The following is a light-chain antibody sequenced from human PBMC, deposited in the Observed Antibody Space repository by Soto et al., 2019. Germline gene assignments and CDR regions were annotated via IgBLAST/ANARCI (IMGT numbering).Light chain of an antibody. V-gene: IGKV1-39*01. Sequence: DIQMTQSPSSLSASVGDRVTITCRASQSISSYLNWYQQKPGKAPKLLIYAASSLQSGVPSRFSGSGSGTDFTLTISRLQPEDFATYYCPQSYSTPPTFGQGTKLEIK. J-gene: IGKJ2*01. CDR2: AAS. CDR1: QSISSY. CDR3: PQSYSTPPT.